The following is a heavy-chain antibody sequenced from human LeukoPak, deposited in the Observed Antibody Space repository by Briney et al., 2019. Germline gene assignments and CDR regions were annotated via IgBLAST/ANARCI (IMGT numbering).Heavy chain of an antibody. D-gene: IGHD5-12*01. Sequence: PGGSLRLSCAASGFVLSDYGIHWVRQAPGKGLEWVAFVRNDGSNEYYVGSVKGRFTISRDKSKNTLYLQMNSLRAEDTAVYSCAKESDSGYHSEGPKNWGLGTLVTVSS. CDR3: AKESDSGYHSEGPKN. CDR2: VRNDGSNE. V-gene: IGHV3-30*02. J-gene: IGHJ4*02. CDR1: GFVLSDYG.